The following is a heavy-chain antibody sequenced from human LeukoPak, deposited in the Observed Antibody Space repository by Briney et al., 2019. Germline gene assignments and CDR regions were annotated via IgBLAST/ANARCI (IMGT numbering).Heavy chain of an antibody. CDR1: GGSISSSSYY. V-gene: IGHV4-39*07. CDR3: ARIKDWLSYYFDY. CDR2: IYYSGST. Sequence: SETLSLTCTVSGGSISSSSYYWGWIRQPPGKGLEWIGSIYYSGSTYYNPSLKSRVTISLDTSKNQFSLKLTSVTAADTAVYYCARIKDWLSYYFDYWGQGTLVTVSS. J-gene: IGHJ4*02. D-gene: IGHD3/OR15-3a*01.